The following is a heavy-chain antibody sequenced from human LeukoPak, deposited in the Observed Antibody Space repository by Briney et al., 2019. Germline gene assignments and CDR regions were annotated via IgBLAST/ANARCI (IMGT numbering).Heavy chain of an antibody. D-gene: IGHD6-19*01. V-gene: IGHV3-21*01. J-gene: IGHJ5*02. Sequence: GGSLRLSCAASGFTFSNYNMNWVRQAPGKAMEWVSSITSSGTYIFYADSVKGRFTISRDNAKNTLYLQMNSLRAEDTTVYYCAKGPSGYSSGDNWFDPWGQGTQVTVSS. CDR1: GFTFSNYN. CDR3: AKGPSGYSSGDNWFDP. CDR2: ITSSGTYI.